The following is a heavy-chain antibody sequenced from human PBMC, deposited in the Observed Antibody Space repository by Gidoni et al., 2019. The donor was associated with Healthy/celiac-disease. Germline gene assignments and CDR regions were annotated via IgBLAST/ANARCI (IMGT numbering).Heavy chain of an antibody. J-gene: IGHJ5*02. CDR2: TYYRSKWYN. CDR1: GDSVSSNSAA. D-gene: IGHD3-10*01. Sequence: QVQLQQSGPGLVKPSQTLSLTCAISGDSVSSNSAAWNWIRQSPSRGLEWLGRTYYRSKWYNDYALSVKSRIPINPDTSKNQFSLQLNSVTPEDTAVYYCARAANKLVRTSEYNWFDPWGQGTLVTVSS. V-gene: IGHV6-1*01. CDR3: ARAANKLVRTSEYNWFDP.